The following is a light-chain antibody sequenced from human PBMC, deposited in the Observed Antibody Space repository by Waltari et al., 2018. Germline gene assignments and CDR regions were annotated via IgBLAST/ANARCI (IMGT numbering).Light chain of an antibody. Sequence: QSALTQPPSASGSPGQSVTISCTGTSSDVGSYTSVSWFQQHPGKAPKLIIYEVSKRPSGVPDRFSGSKSGNTASLTVSGLQAEDEADYYCNSKGGSNNLVFGGGTKLTVL. V-gene: IGLV2-8*01. CDR1: SSDVGSYTS. J-gene: IGLJ3*02. CDR3: NSKGGSNNLV. CDR2: EVS.